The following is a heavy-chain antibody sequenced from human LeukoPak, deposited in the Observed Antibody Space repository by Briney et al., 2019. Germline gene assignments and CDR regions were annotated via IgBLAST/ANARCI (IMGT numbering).Heavy chain of an antibody. CDR1: GYTFTSYG. D-gene: IGHD3-22*01. J-gene: IGHJ4*02. CDR2: INPNSGGT. V-gene: IGHV1-2*02. CDR3: ARDPATYYDSSIDY. Sequence: ASVKVSCKASGYTFTSYGISWVRQAPGQGLEWMGWINPNSGGTNYAQKFQGRVTMTRDTSISTAYMELSRLRSDDTAVYYCARDPATYYDSSIDYWGQGTLVTVSS.